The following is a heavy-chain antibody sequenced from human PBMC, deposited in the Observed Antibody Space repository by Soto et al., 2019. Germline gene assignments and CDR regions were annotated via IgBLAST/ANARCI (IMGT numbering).Heavy chain of an antibody. CDR3: AGFSEVAATEINWFDP. CDR1: GASISSGDYY. V-gene: IGHV4-30-4*01. CDR2: IYYSGST. D-gene: IGHD2-15*01. Sequence: PSETLSLTCTVSGASISSGDYYWSWIRQPPGKGLEWIGYIYYSGSTYYNPSLKSRVTISVDTSKNQFSLKLSSVTAADTAVYYCAGFSEVAATEINWFDPWGQGTLVTVSS. J-gene: IGHJ5*02.